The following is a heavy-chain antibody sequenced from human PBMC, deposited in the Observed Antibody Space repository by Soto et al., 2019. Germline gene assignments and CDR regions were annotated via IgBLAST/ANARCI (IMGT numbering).Heavy chain of an antibody. J-gene: IGHJ6*02. D-gene: IGHD3-3*01. Sequence: QVQLVESGGGLVKPGGSLRLSCAASGFTFSDYYMSWIRQAPGKGLEWVSYISSSSSYTNYADSVKGRFTISRDNAKNSLYLQMNSLRAEDTAVYYCARVNKGVKALRFLEWLPDRYYYYGMDVWGQGTTVTVSS. CDR2: ISSSSSYT. CDR1: GFTFSDYY. V-gene: IGHV3-11*06. CDR3: ARVNKGVKALRFLEWLPDRYYYYGMDV.